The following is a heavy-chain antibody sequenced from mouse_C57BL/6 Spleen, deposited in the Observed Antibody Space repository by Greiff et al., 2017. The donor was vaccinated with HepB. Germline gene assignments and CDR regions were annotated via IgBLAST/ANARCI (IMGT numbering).Heavy chain of an antibody. J-gene: IGHJ4*01. CDR3: ARSTVVEDYAMDY. CDR1: GFSLSTSGMG. D-gene: IGHD1-1*01. CDR2: IYWDDDK. Sequence: QVQLKESGPGILQSSQTLSLTCSFSGFSLSTSGMGVSWIRQPSGKGLEWLAHIYWDDDKRYNPSLKSRLTISKDTSRNQVFLKITSVDTADTATYYCARSTVVEDYAMDYWVKEPQSPSPQ. V-gene: IGHV8-12*01.